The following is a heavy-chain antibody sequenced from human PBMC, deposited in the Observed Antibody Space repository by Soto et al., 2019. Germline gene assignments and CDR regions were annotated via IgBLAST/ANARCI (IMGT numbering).Heavy chain of an antibody. CDR2: IYPNGNT. CDR3: ARVGGWFDP. D-gene: IGHD3-16*01. Sequence: QLQLQESGSGLVKPSQTLSLTCGVSGGSISSGGYSWNWIRQTPGKGLEWIGYIYPNGNTYYNPSLDSRVTISLDMSKNQLSLTMSSVTAADTAVYFCARVGGWFDPWGQGTLVIVST. V-gene: IGHV4-30-2*01. J-gene: IGHJ5*02. CDR1: GGSISSGGYS.